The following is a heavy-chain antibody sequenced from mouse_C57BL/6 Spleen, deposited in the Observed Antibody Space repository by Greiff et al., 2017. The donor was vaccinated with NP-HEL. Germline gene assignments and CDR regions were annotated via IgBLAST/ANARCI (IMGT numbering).Heavy chain of an antibody. Sequence: EVQLVESGGGLVQPGGSLKLSCAASGFTFSDYYMYWVRQPPEKRLEWVAYISNGGGSTYYPDTVKGRFTISRDNAKNTLYLQMSRLKSEDTAMYYCARRGYYGSYWYFDVWGTGTTVTVSS. CDR3: ARRGYYGSYWYFDV. D-gene: IGHD1-1*01. J-gene: IGHJ1*03. CDR2: ISNGGGST. V-gene: IGHV5-12*01. CDR1: GFTFSDYY.